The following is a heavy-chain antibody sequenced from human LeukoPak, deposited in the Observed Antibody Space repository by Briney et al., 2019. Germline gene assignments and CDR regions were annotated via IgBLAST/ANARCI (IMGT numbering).Heavy chain of an antibody. D-gene: IGHD1-7*01. J-gene: IGHJ5*02. CDR2: ISGSGGST. CDR1: GFTFSSYA. V-gene: IGHV3-23*01. CDR3: AKGNWNYDWFDP. Sequence: PGGSLRLSCAASGFTFSSYAMSWVRQAPGKGLEWVSAISGSGGSTYYADSVKGRFTISRDNSKNTLYLQMNSLRAEGSAVYYCAKGNWNYDWFDPWGQGTLVTVSS.